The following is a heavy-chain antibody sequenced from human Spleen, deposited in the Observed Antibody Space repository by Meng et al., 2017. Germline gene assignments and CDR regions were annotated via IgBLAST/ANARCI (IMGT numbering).Heavy chain of an antibody. J-gene: IGHJ4*02. V-gene: IGHV4-34*01. CDR3: ARGPTTMAHDFDY. CDR1: GLSFTDAW. Sequence: ESLKISCVASGLSFTDAWMSWVRQAPGKGLEWIGEINHSGSTNYNPSLESRATISVDTSQNNLSLKLSSVTAADSAVYYCARGPTTMAHDFDYWGQGTLVTVSS. CDR2: INHSGST. D-gene: IGHD4-11*01.